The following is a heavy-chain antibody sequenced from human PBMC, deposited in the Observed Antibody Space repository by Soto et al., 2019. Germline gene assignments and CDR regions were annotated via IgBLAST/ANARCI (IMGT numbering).Heavy chain of an antibody. CDR2: TYYSGST. V-gene: IGHV4-59*01. CDR1: GGSISSYY. CDR3: ARDRRAGRNYYYYGMDV. Sequence: SETLSLTCTVSGGSISSYYWSWIRQPPGKGLEWIGYTYYSGSTNYNPSLKSRVTISVDTSKNQFSLKLSSVTAADTAVYYCARDRRAGRNYYYYGMDVWGQGTTVTVSS. J-gene: IGHJ6*02.